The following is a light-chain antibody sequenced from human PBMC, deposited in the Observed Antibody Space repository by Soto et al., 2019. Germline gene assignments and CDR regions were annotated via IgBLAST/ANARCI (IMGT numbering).Light chain of an antibody. CDR2: GAS. CDR1: QSVSSY. J-gene: IGKJ1*01. V-gene: IGKV3-20*01. Sequence: EIVLTQSPGTLSLSPGERATLSCRASQSVSSYLAWYQQKPGQAPRLLIYGASTRATGIPDRFSGSGSGTDFTLTTSSLEPEDFAVFYCQQYGSSLPWTFGQGTKVEIK. CDR3: QQYGSSLPWT.